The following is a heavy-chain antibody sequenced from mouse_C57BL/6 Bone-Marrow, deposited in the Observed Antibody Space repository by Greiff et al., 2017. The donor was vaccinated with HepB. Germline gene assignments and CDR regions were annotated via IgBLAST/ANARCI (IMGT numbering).Heavy chain of an antibody. CDR2: IDPEDGET. D-gene: IGHD1-1*01. V-gene: IGHV14-2*01. J-gene: IGHJ1*03. CDR3: ARDYGSSYGYFDV. Sequence: EVQLQQSGAELVKPGASVKLSCTASGFNIKDYYMHWVKQRTEQGLEWIGRIDPEDGETKYAPKFQGKATRTAETSSNTAYMQLSSLTSEDTAVYYCARDYGSSYGYFDVWGTGTTVTVSS. CDR1: GFNIKDYY.